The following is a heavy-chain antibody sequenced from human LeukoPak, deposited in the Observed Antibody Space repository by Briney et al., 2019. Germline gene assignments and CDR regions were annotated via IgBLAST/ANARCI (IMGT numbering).Heavy chain of an antibody. D-gene: IGHD2/OR15-2a*01. CDR1: AFTFDAYV. CDR2: ISGDGSDT. CDR3: AKDIGWGLSYYFDS. J-gene: IGHJ4*02. V-gene: IGHV3-43*02. Sequence: GGSQRLSCAASAFTFDAYVMHWVRRTPRRGLEWVSLISGDGSDTYYAYSVKGRFSIARDNSKGSLYLHMNNLRIEDSGVYYCAKDIGWGLSYYFDSWGPGTLVTVS.